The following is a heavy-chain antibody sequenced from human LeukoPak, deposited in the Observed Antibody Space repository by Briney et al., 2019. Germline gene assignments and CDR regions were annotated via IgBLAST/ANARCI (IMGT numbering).Heavy chain of an antibody. D-gene: IGHD3-22*01. Sequence: SETLSLTCAVYGGSFSGYSWTWIRQPPGKGLEWIGEINHSGSINYNPSLKSRVSISVDTSKNQFSLKLSSVTAADTAVYYCAMTYYYDSSLHYFDYWGQGTLVTVSS. CDR1: GGSFSGYS. CDR2: INHSGSI. V-gene: IGHV4-34*01. J-gene: IGHJ4*02. CDR3: AMTYYYDSSLHYFDY.